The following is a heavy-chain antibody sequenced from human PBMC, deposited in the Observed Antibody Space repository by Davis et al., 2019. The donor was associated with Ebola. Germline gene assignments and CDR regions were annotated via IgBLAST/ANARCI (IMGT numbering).Heavy chain of an antibody. CDR3: ARSLHRRITMVQGVMGSLDY. D-gene: IGHD3-10*01. V-gene: IGHV1-2*02. Sequence: ASVKVSCKASGYTFTGYYMHWVRQAPGQGLEWMGWINPNSGGTNYAQKFQGRVTMTRDTSISTAYMELSRLRSDDTAVYYCARSLHRRITMVQGVMGSLDYWGQGTLVTVSS. J-gene: IGHJ4*02. CDR2: INPNSGGT. CDR1: GYTFTGYY.